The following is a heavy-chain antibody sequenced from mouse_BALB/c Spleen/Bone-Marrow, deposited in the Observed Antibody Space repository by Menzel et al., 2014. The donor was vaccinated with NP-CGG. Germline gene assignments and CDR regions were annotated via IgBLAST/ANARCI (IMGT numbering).Heavy chain of an antibody. CDR1: GYTFTNYW. CDR2: IFPGIGTT. CDR3: ARGGNYGY. Sequence: QVQLQQPGAELVKPGASVKLSCKTSGYTFTNYWIQWVKQRPGQGLGWIGEIFPGIGTTYYNEKFKGKATLTIDTSSSXAYMQLSSLTSEDSAVYFCARGGNYGYWGQGTTLTVSS. D-gene: IGHD2-1*01. J-gene: IGHJ2*01. V-gene: IGHV1S132*01.